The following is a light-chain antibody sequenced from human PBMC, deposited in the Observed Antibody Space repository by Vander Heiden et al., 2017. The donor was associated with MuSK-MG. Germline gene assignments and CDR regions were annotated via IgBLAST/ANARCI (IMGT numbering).Light chain of an antibody. CDR2: GAS. Sequence: EIVMAQSPATLSVSPGDGATLSCRASQSVSGNLAWYQQKPGQAPRLLIYGASTRATGIPARFSGSGSGTEFTLTISSLQSEDFAVYYCQQYNNRPQTFGQGTKVEIK. V-gene: IGKV3-15*01. CDR1: QSVSGN. J-gene: IGKJ1*01. CDR3: QQYNNRPQT.